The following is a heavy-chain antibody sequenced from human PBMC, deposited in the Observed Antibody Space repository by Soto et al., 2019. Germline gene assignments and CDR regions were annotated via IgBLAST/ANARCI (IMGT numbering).Heavy chain of an antibody. CDR2: ISISVGST. J-gene: IGHJ4*01. D-gene: IGHD3-22*01. CDR1: GFTLSNYA. CDR3: ANDLRDSSGYYYYIDS. V-gene: IGHV3-23*01. Sequence: EVQLLESGGGSVQPGGSLRLSCAASGFTLSNYAMSWVRQAPGKGLEWVSAISISVGSTYYADSVKGRFTISRDSSKNTLDLQMNSLSAEDTAVYYCANDLRDSSGYYYYIDSWGHGIMVTVSA.